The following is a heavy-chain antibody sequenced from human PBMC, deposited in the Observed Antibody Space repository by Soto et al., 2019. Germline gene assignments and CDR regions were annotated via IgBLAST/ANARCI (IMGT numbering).Heavy chain of an antibody. CDR2: ISGSGDNT. CDR3: AKRPLAARHTDY. Sequence: EVQLLESAGGLVQPGGSLRLSCAASGFTFSNYAMTWVRQAPEKGLEWVSTISGSGDNTYYADSVRGRFTISRDNSKNTLYLQMNSLRADDTAVYYCAKRPLAARHTDYWGQGTLVSVSS. J-gene: IGHJ4*02. CDR1: GFTFSNYA. V-gene: IGHV3-23*01. D-gene: IGHD6-6*01.